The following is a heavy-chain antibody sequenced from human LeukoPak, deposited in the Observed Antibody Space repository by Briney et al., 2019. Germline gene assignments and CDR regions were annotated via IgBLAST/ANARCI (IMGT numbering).Heavy chain of an antibody. J-gene: IGHJ4*02. V-gene: IGHV3-9*01. CDR1: GFTFDDYA. CDR3: AKGRLWFGEAAAEIFDY. Sequence: HPGGSLRLSCAASGFTFDDYAMHWVRQAPGKGLEWVSGISWNSGSIGYADSVKGRFTISRDNAKNSLYLQMNSLRAEDTALYYCAKGRLWFGEAAAEIFDYWGQGTLVTVSS. CDR2: ISWNSGSI. D-gene: IGHD3-10*01.